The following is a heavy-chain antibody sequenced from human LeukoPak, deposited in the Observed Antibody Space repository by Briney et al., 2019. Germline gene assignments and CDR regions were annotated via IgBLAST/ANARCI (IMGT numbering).Heavy chain of an antibody. Sequence: ASVKVSCKASGYTFTSYYMHWVRQAPGQGLEWMGIINPSGGSTSYAQKLQGRVTMTRDTSTSTVYMELSSLRSEDTAVYYCARVLVFRGVIRLGGADYWGQGTLVTVSS. J-gene: IGHJ4*02. CDR3: ARVLVFRGVIRLGGADY. CDR2: INPSGGST. CDR1: GYTFTSYY. D-gene: IGHD3-10*01. V-gene: IGHV1-46*01.